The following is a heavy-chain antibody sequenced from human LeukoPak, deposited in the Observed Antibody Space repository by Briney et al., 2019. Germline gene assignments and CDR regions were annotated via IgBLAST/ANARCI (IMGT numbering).Heavy chain of an antibody. V-gene: IGHV1-8*01. CDR2: MNPNSGNT. CDR3: AATMVRGVTNYYYYGMDV. D-gene: IGHD3-10*01. J-gene: IGHJ6*02. CDR1: GYTFTSYD. Sequence: EASVKVSCKASGYTFTSYDINWVRQATGQGLEWMGWMNPNSGNTGYAQKFQGRVTMTRNTSISTAYMELSSLRSVDTAVYYCAATMVRGVTNYYYYGMDVWGQGTTVTVSS.